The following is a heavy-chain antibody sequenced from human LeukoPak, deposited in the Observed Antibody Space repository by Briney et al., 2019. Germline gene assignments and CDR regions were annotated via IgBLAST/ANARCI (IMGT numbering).Heavy chain of an antibody. D-gene: IGHD3-22*01. J-gene: IGHJ4*02. CDR2: IKQDGGEI. V-gene: IGHV3-7*01. CDR3: ARDKSTYFESSGSRFDN. Sequence: GGSLRLSCAASGFTFSRYWMSWVRQAPGKGLEWVANIKQDGGEIYYVDSVKGRFTIPRDNAKNSLYLQMNSLRAEDTAVYFCARDKSTYFESSGSRFDNWGQGTLVTVSS. CDR1: GFTFSRYW.